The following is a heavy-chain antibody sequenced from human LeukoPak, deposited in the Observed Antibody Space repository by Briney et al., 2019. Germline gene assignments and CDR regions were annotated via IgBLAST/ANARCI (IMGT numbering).Heavy chain of an antibody. CDR2: FSGSGATT. D-gene: IGHD6-13*01. CDR1: GFTFSSYA. Sequence: GGSLRLSCAASGFTFSSYAMSWVRQAPGKGLEWASGFSGSGATTYVADSVKGRFTISRDNSKNTMFLEMNSLKAEDTATYYCAKEPPYSSSWYYFDSWGQGTLVTVSS. V-gene: IGHV3-23*01. J-gene: IGHJ4*02. CDR3: AKEPPYSSSWYYFDS.